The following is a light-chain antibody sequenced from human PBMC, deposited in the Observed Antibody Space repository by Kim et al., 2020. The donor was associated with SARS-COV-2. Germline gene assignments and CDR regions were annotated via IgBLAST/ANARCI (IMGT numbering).Light chain of an antibody. CDR3: QQYNNWPPIT. V-gene: IGKV3-15*01. CDR2: GAS. CDR1: QSVTSN. Sequence: SPGERATLSCRASQSVTSNVAWYQQKPGQAPRLFIYGASTRATGITARFSGSGYGTEFTLTISSLQSEDFVVYYCQQYNNWPPITFGQGTRLEIK. J-gene: IGKJ5*01.